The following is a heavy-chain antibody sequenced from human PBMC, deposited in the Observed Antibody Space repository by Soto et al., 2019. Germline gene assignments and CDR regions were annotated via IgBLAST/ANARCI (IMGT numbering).Heavy chain of an antibody. CDR3: ARVKGGTTRRAFDS. Sequence: SETLSLTCTVSGDSISSGGYYWSWIRQHPGQGLEWIGYIYDNGGAYYSPSLRGRVVISVDKSANQFSLRLNSVTAADTAVYYCARVKGGTTRRAFDSWGQGTLVTVS. D-gene: IGHD1-7*01. J-gene: IGHJ4*02. V-gene: IGHV4-31*03. CDR2: IYDNGGA. CDR1: GDSISSGGYY.